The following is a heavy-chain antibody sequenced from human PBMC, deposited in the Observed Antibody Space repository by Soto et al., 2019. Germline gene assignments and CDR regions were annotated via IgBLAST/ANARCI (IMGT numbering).Heavy chain of an antibody. D-gene: IGHD5-18*01. Sequence: GGSLRLSCAASGFMFSAYWMSWVRQAPGKGLEWVANIHGDGGKIYYVNSVKGRFTISRDNAKRSLYLQMKSLRAEDTAVYYCERDFYGGYTYGTGDYWGQGALVTVYS. CDR3: ERDFYGGYTYGTGDY. J-gene: IGHJ4*02. CDR2: IHGDGGKI. CDR1: GFMFSAYW. V-gene: IGHV3-7*01.